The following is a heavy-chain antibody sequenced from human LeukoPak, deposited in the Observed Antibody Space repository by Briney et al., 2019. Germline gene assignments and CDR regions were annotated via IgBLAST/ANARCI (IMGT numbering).Heavy chain of an antibody. CDR2: IYYSGST. J-gene: IGHJ5*02. D-gene: IGHD6-13*01. V-gene: IGHV4-59*01. Sequence: PSETLSLTCTVSGGSISSYYWSWIRQPAGKGLEWIGYIYYSGSTNYNPSLKSRVTISVDTSKNQFSLKLSSVTAADTAVYYCARDGAGYSSSWPVDNNWFDPWGQGTLVTVSS. CDR1: GGSISSYY. CDR3: ARDGAGYSSSWPVDNNWFDP.